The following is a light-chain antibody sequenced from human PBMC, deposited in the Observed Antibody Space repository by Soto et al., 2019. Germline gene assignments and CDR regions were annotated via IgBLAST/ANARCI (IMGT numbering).Light chain of an antibody. V-gene: IGKV3-11*01. Sequence: EIVLTQSPAILSMSPGERATLSCRASQSVSSYFAWYQQKPGQAPRLLIYDASNRATGLPARFSGSGSGTDFPLTISSLEHEDFAVYYCQQRRYWPVTFGQGTKVEIK. CDR2: DAS. J-gene: IGKJ1*01. CDR1: QSVSSY. CDR3: QQRRYWPVT.